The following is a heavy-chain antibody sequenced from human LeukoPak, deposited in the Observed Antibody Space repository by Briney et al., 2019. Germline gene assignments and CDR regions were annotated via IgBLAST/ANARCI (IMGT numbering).Heavy chain of an antibody. J-gene: IGHJ4*02. V-gene: IGHV4-34*01. CDR1: GGSFSGYY. D-gene: IGHD2-2*01. Sequence: SETLSLTCAVYGGSFSGYYWSWIRQPPGKGLEWIGEINHSGSTNYNPSLKSRVTISVDTSKNQFSLKLSSVTAADTAVYYCARAPHCSTTSCYEGGYYFDYWGQGTLVTVSS. CDR2: INHSGST. CDR3: ARAPHCSTTSCYEGGYYFDY.